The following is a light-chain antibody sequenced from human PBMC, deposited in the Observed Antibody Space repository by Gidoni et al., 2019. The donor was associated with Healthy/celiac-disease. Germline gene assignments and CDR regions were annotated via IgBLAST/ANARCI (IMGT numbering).Light chain of an antibody. V-gene: IGKV1-39*01. J-gene: IGKJ2*01. Sequence: DIQMTPSPSSLSASVGDRVTITRRASQSISSYINWYQQNPGKAPKLLSYAASSLQSGVPSRFSGSGTGTDFTLTISSLQPEDFATYYCQQCYSTPWSFGQRTKLEIK. CDR3: QQCYSTPWS. CDR1: QSISSY. CDR2: AAS.